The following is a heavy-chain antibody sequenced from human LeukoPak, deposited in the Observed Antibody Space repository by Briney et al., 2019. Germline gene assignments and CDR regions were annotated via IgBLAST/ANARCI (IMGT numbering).Heavy chain of an antibody. CDR3: ARSPPYYYDSSGHNRHFDY. Sequence: GESLKISCKGSGYIFTSYWIGWVRQVPGKGLEWMGSIYDSDTNYSPSFQGQVTISADKSISTAYLQWSSLKASDTAMYYCARSPPYYYDSSGHNRHFDYWGQGTLVTVSS. V-gene: IGHV5-51*01. J-gene: IGHJ4*02. D-gene: IGHD3-22*01. CDR1: GYIFTSYW. CDR2: IYDSDT.